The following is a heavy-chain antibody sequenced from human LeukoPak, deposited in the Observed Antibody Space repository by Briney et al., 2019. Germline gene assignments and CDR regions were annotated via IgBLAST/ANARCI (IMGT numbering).Heavy chain of an antibody. J-gene: IGHJ4*02. CDR3: ARDPGHSSGYSFDY. Sequence: PGGSLRLSCAASGNYWMHWVRQAPGKGLVWVSHINSDVSWTSYADSVKGRFTISKDNAKNTVYLQMNSLRAEDTAVYYCARDPGHSSGYSFDYWGQGTLVTVSS. D-gene: IGHD3-22*01. V-gene: IGHV3-74*01. CDR2: INSDVSWT. CDR1: GNYW.